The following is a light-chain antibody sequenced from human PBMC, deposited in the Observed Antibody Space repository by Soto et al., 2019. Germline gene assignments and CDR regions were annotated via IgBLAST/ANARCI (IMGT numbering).Light chain of an antibody. Sequence: QSVLTQPPSVSGAPGQRVTISCTGSSSNIGAGYDVHWYQHLPGTAPKLLIYGNINRPSGVPDRFSGSKSGTSASLAITGLQAEDEADYSCQSYDSSLSGWVFGGGTKLTVL. CDR2: GNI. J-gene: IGLJ2*01. CDR3: QSYDSSLSGWV. V-gene: IGLV1-40*01. CDR1: SSNIGAGYD.